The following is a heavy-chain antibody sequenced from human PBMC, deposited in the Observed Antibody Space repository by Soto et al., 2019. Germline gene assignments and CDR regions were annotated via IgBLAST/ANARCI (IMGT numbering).Heavy chain of an antibody. CDR3: ARDGVSNYAHLDY. CDR2: IIPNIGIA. CDR1: GYTFTSYG. D-gene: IGHD4-4*01. V-gene: IGHV1-69*04. Sequence: SVKVSCKASGYTFTSYGISWVRQAHGQGLEWMGRIIPNIGIANYAQKFQGRVTITTDKSTSTAYMELSSLRSEDTAVYYCARDGVSNYAHLDYWGQGTLVTVSS. J-gene: IGHJ4*02.